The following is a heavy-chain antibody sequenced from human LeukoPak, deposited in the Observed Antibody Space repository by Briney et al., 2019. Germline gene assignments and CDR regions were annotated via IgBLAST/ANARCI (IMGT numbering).Heavy chain of an antibody. CDR2: ISDRGGNT. V-gene: IGHV3-23*01. J-gene: IGHJ4*02. CDR3: AKLDSSGWYVFDY. CDR1: GFTFSRYA. D-gene: IGHD6-19*01. Sequence: GGSLRLSCAASGFTFSRYAMSWVRQAPGKGPEWVSTISDRGGNTNYADFVKGRFTISRDNSKNTLYLQMNSLRAEDTALFYCAKLDSSGWYVFDYWGQGTLVTVSS.